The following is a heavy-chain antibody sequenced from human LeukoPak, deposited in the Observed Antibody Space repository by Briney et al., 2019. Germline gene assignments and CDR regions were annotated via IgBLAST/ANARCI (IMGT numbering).Heavy chain of an antibody. CDR3: AKRRSDTLTGKIDY. Sequence: PGGSLRLSCAASGFTFSSYGMHWVRQAPGKGLEWVAFIRYDGSNKYYADSVKGRFTISRDNSKNTLYLQMNSLRAEDTAVYYCAKRRSDTLTGKIDYWGQGTLVTASS. D-gene: IGHD3-9*01. CDR2: IRYDGSNK. J-gene: IGHJ4*02. CDR1: GFTFSSYG. V-gene: IGHV3-30*02.